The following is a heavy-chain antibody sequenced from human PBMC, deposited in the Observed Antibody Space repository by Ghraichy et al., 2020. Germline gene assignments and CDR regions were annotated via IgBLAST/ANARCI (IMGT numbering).Heavy chain of an antibody. CDR3: ARDTRSGGYSSG. J-gene: IGHJ4*02. CDR1: GFTFSSYW. D-gene: IGHD6-19*01. V-gene: IGHV3-7*01. CDR2: IKQDGSEK. Sequence: ESLNISCAASGFTFSSYWMSWVRQAPGKGLEWVANIKQDGSEKYYVDSVKGRFTISRDNAKNSLYLQMNSLRAEDTAVYYCARDTRSGGYSSGWGQGTLVTVSS.